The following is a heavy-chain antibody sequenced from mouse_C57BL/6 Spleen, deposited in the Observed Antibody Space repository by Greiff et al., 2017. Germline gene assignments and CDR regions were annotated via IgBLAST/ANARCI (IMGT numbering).Heavy chain of an antibody. Sequence: VQLQQSGAELVKPGASVKLSCKASGYTFTSYWMQWVKQRPGQGLAWIGEIDPSDSYTNYNQKFKGKATLTVDTSSSTAYMQLSSLTSEDSAVYYCARRAYYSNYDAMDYWGQGTSVTVSS. J-gene: IGHJ4*01. V-gene: IGHV1-50*01. CDR3: ARRAYYSNYDAMDY. CDR2: IDPSDSYT. CDR1: GYTFTSYW. D-gene: IGHD2-5*01.